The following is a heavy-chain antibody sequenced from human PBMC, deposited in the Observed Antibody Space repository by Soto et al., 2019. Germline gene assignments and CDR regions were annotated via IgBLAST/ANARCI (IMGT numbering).Heavy chain of an antibody. D-gene: IGHD2-15*01. CDR1: GFTFSSYA. CDR2: ISGSGDST. V-gene: IGHV3-23*01. Sequence: EVQLLASGGGLVQPGGSLRLSCAASGFTFSSYAMSWVRQAPGKGLEWVSAISGSGDSTYYADSVQGRFTISRDNSTNTLYLEMNSLRAEDTAVYYCATLVVDDWYFDLWGRGTLVTVSS. CDR3: ATLVVDDWYFDL. J-gene: IGHJ2*01.